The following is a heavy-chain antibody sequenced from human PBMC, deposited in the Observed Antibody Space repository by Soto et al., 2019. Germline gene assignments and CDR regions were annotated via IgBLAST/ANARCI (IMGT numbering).Heavy chain of an antibody. CDR3: ARGYSGSYWGDY. CDR2: INAGNGNT. CDR1: RYTFTSYA. D-gene: IGHD1-26*01. V-gene: IGHV1-3*01. J-gene: IGHJ4*01. Sequence: QVQLVQSGAEVKKPGASVKVSCKASRYTFTSYAMHWVRQAPGQRLEWMGWINAGNGNTKYSQKFQGRVTITRDTSASTAYMELSSLRSEDTAVYYCARGYSGSYWGDYWGQGTLVTVSS.